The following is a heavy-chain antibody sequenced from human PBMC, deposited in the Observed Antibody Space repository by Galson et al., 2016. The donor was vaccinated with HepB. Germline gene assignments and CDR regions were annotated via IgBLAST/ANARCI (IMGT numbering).Heavy chain of an antibody. V-gene: IGHV4-30-2*01. D-gene: IGHD3-10*01. CDR3: AGRFGELYGNDY. J-gene: IGHJ4*02. CDR1: GGSISSRGYS. CDR2: IYHSGNT. Sequence: TLSLTCVVSGGSISSRGYSWSWIRQPPGKGLEWIGYIYHSGNTYYTPSLKNRVTISVDRSKNQSSLKLNSLTAADTALYFWAGRFGELYGNDYRGQGALVTVSS.